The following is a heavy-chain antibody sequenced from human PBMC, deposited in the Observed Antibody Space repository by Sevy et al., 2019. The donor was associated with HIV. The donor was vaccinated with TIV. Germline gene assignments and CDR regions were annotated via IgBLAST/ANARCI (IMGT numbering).Heavy chain of an antibody. Sequence: ASVKVSCKTSGYTLTNYFITWVRQAPGQGLEWMGRISRYDTNYAQKFQGRVTMTTDTSTSTVYMELRSLKSEDTAVYYCARAPSGSQGPGQYFHHWGQGTLVTVSS. CDR2: ISRYDT. D-gene: IGHD1-26*01. CDR3: ARAPSGSQGPGQYFHH. V-gene: IGHV1-18*01. CDR1: GYTLTNYF. J-gene: IGHJ1*01.